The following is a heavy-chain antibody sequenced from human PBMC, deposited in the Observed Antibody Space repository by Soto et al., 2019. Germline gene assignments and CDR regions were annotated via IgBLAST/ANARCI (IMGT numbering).Heavy chain of an antibody. V-gene: IGHV1-69*06. D-gene: IGHD5-12*01. CDR1: GGTFSSYA. J-gene: IGHJ6*02. Sequence: SVKVSCKASGGTFSSYAISWVRQAPGQGLEWMGGIIPIFGTANYAQKFQGRVTITADKSTSTAYMELSSLRSEDTAVYYCARARCSGYDMWSEAAAVSSNLYYYYGMDVWGQGTTVNLSS. CDR2: IIPIFGTA. CDR3: ARARCSGYDMWSEAAAVSSNLYYYYGMDV.